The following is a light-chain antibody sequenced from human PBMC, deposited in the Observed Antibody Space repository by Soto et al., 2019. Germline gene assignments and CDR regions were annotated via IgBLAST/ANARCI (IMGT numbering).Light chain of an antibody. J-gene: IGLJ2*01. V-gene: IGLV2-14*03. CDR3: SSYTGSSTLV. CDR2: DVT. Sequence: QSALTQPASVSGSPGQSITISCTGTSSDVGGYKYVSWYQQHPGKAPKLMIYDVTNRPSGVSNRFSGSKSGNTASLTISGLQAADEADYYGSSYTGSSTLVFGGGTKRTVL. CDR1: SSDVGGYKY.